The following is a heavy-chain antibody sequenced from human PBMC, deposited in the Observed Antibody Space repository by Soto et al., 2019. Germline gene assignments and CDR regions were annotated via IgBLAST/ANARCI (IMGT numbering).Heavy chain of an antibody. Sequence: SETLSLTCTVSGGSISSGGYYWTWIRQHPGKGLEWIGYIYYSGSTYYNPSLKSRVTISVDTSKNQFSLKLSSVTAADTAEYYCARYKYYYGSGKDGMDVWGQGTTVTVSS. V-gene: IGHV4-31*03. CDR1: GGSISSGGYY. CDR3: ARYKYYYGSGKDGMDV. CDR2: IYYSGST. D-gene: IGHD3-10*01. J-gene: IGHJ6*02.